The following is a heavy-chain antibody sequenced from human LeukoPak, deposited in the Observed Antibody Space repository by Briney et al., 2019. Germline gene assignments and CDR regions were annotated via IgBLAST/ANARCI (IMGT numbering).Heavy chain of an antibody. CDR2: ISSGSTI. CDR1: GFTFSSYE. Sequence: PGGSLRLSCAASGFTFSSYEMNWVRQAPGKGLEWVSYISSGSTIYYADSVKGRFTISRDNAKNSLYLQMNSLRAEDTAVYYCASLSEQWLVRGFDYWGQGTLVTVSS. D-gene: IGHD6-19*01. V-gene: IGHV3-48*03. J-gene: IGHJ4*02. CDR3: ASLSEQWLVRGFDY.